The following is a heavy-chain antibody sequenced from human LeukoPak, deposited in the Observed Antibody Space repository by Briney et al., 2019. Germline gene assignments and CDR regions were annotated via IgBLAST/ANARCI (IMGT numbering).Heavy chain of an antibody. CDR1: GFTFSDSA. Sequence: GGSLRLSCAASGFTFSDSAMHWVRQASGKGLERIGRIRSKDKSYATAYVESVKGRFTISRDDSKSTAYLQMNSLKTEDTAVYYCASIVGGTSIDYWGQGTLVAVSS. CDR3: ASIVGGTSIDY. V-gene: IGHV3-73*01. CDR2: IRSKDKSYAT. J-gene: IGHJ4*02. D-gene: IGHD1-26*01.